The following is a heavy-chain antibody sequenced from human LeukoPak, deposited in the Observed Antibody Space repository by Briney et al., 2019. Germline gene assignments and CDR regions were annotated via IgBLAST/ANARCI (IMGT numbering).Heavy chain of an antibody. Sequence: GGSLRLSCAASGFTFDDYGMSWVRQAPGKGLEWVSGINWNGGSTGYADSVKGRFTISRDNAKNSLYLQMNSLRAEDTALYHCAREICSGVSCYSYWFDPWGQGTLVTVSS. D-gene: IGHD2-15*01. J-gene: IGHJ5*02. CDR1: GFTFDDYG. CDR2: INWNGGST. V-gene: IGHV3-20*01. CDR3: AREICSGVSCYSYWFDP.